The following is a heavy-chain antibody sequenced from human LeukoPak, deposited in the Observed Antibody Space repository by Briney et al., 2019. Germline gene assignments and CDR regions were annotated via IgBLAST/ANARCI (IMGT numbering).Heavy chain of an antibody. V-gene: IGHV4-59*08. CDR2: IYYSGST. J-gene: IGHJ4*02. CDR1: GSSISSYY. CDR3: ARHVFYSSSPFDY. D-gene: IGHD6-13*01. Sequence: SEPLSLTCTVSGSSISSYYWSWIRQPPGKGQEWIGYIYYSGSTNYNPSLKSRVTISVDTSKNQFSLKLTSVTAADTAVYYCARHVFYSSSPFDYWGQGTLLTVSS.